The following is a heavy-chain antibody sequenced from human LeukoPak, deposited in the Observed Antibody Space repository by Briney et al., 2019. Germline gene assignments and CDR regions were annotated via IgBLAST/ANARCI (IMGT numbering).Heavy chain of an antibody. V-gene: IGHV3-11*01. D-gene: IGHD3/OR15-3a*01. CDR2: ISEDGRIT. J-gene: IGHJ4*02. CDR3: ARRGNTDSWTVLIDY. Sequence: PGGSLRLSCAASGFTFSDFYMTWIRQAPGKGLEWISYISEDGRITYYADSLKGRFTISRDNAKNSLSLQVDSLRADDTAVYFCARRGNTDSWTVLIDYWGQGTLATVSS. CDR1: GFTFSDFY.